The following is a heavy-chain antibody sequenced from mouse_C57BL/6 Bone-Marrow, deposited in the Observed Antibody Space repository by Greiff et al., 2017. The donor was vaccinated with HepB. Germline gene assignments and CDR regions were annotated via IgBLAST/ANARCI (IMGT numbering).Heavy chain of an antibody. D-gene: IGHD1-1*01. CDR2: INPNNGGT. J-gene: IGHJ2*01. CDR3: AKGGLLTYFDY. Sequence: EVQLQQSGPELVKPGASVKMSCKASGYTFTDYNMHWVKQSHGKSLEWIGYINPNNGGTSYNQKFKGKATLTVNKSSSTAYMELRSLTSEDSAVYYCAKGGLLTYFDYWGQDTTLTVSS. V-gene: IGHV1-22*01. CDR1: GYTFTDYN.